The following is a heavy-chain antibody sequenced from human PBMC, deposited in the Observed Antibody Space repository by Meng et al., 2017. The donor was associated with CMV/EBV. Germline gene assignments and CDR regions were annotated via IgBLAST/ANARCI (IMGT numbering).Heavy chain of an antibody. Sequence: GSLRLSCTVSGGSISSYYWSWIRQPPGKGLEWIGYIYYSGSTNYNPSLKSRVTISVDTSKNQFSLKPSSVTAADTAVYYCARELEPSYGMDVWGQGTTVTVSS. J-gene: IGHJ6*02. V-gene: IGHV4-59*01. CDR3: ARELEPSYGMDV. D-gene: IGHD1-1*01. CDR2: IYYSGST. CDR1: GGSISSYY.